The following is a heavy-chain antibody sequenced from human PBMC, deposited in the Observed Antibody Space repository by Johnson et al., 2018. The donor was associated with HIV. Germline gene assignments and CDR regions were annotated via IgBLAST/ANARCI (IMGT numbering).Heavy chain of an antibody. Sequence: VQLVESGGGLVQPGGSLRLSCAASGFTFSSYWMSWVRQAPGKGLEWVSVIYSGGRTFYADSVKGRFTISRDNSKNTLYLQMNSLRAEDTAVYYCAREDGSGWSTRGDDAFDIWGQGTMVTVSA. CDR2: IYSGGRT. D-gene: IGHD6-19*01. CDR1: GFTFSSYW. J-gene: IGHJ3*02. V-gene: IGHV3-66*01. CDR3: AREDGSGWSTRGDDAFDI.